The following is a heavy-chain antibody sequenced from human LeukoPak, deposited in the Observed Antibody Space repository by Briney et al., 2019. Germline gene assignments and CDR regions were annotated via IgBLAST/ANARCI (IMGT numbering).Heavy chain of an antibody. V-gene: IGHV1-46*01. J-gene: IGHJ4*02. D-gene: IGHD1-26*01. CDR1: GYTFTSYY. Sequence: VASVKVSCKASGYTFTSYYMHWVRQAPGQGLEWMGIINPSGGSTSYAQKFQGGVTMTRDTSTSTVYMELSSLRSEDTAVYYCAREGRIVGATGVFDYWGQGTLVTVSS. CDR3: AREGRIVGATGVFDY. CDR2: INPSGGST.